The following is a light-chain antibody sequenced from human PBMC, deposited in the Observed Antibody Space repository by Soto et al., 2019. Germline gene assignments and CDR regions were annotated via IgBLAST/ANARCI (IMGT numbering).Light chain of an antibody. CDR1: SSDVGGYNY. J-gene: IGLJ2*01. CDR2: DDS. CDR3: SSYTSSGTLV. Sequence: QSALTQPASVSGSPGQSITISCTGTSSDVGGYNYVSWYQRHPGKAPKLIIYDDSNRPSGVPNRFSGSKSGNTASLTISGLQAEDEADYYCSSYTSSGTLVFGGGTKLTVL. V-gene: IGLV2-14*01.